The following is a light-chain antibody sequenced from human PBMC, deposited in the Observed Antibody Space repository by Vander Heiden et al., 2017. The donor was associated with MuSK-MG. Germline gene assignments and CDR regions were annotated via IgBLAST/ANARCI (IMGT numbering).Light chain of an antibody. CDR3: CSYAGSSNFPYV. Sequence: SALPQPASVSGSPGRSMTVTCTGTSNNVGSCDFVSWYQQHPAKAPNLMIYEVSERHSGVTGRFSGSKSGDTASVTISRLRAEDEADYYCCSYAGSSNFPYVFGAGTKVTVL. J-gene: IGLJ1*01. V-gene: IGLV2-23*02. CDR1: SNNVGSCDF. CDR2: EVS.